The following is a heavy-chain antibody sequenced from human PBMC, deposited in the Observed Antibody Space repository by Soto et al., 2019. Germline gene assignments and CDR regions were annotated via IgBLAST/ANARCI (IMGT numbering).Heavy chain of an antibody. CDR1: GDSISSYY. J-gene: IGHJ4*02. D-gene: IGHD2-15*01. V-gene: IGHV4-59*12. CDR3: ARWVEVSLDYFDS. Sequence: SETLSLTCTVSGDSISSYYWSWIRQPPGKGLEWIGHIYHSGRTYYNPSLKSRVTISVDTSKNQFSLNLSSVTAADTAVYYCARWVEVSLDYFDSWGQGTPVTVSS. CDR2: IYHSGRT.